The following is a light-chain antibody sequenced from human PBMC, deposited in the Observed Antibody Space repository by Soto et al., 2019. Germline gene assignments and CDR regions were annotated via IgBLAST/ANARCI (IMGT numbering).Light chain of an antibody. CDR2: GAS. V-gene: IGKV3-20*01. CDR1: RSVSSTY. Sequence: EIVLTQSPGTLSLSPGERATLSCRASRSVSSTYLAWYQQKPGQAPRLLIYGASSRATGIPDRFRGRGSGTDFTLNISRREPEDFAMYYCQQYGWSPPWTFCQGTKVEIK. J-gene: IGKJ1*01. CDR3: QQYGWSPPWT.